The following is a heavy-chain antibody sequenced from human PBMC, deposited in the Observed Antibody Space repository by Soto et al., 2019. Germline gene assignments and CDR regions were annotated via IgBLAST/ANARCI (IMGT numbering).Heavy chain of an antibody. CDR3: ARKEGGLFGVDV. J-gene: IGHJ6*02. Sequence: SETLSLTCTVSGGSISSYYWTWIRQPPGKGLEWIGDVFHSGRTNYSPSLRSRVTISLDTSKKQFSLNLTSVTAADTAVYYCARKEGGLFGVDVWGPGTTVTVSS. V-gene: IGHV4-59*12. CDR2: VFHSGRT. CDR1: GGSISSYY. D-gene: IGHD5-12*01.